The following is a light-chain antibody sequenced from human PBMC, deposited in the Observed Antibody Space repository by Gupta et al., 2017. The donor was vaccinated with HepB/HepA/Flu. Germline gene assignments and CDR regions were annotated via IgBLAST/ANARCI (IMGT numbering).Light chain of an antibody. CDR2: DAS. V-gene: IGKV3-11*01. CDR1: QSVSSY. J-gene: IGKJ4*01. Sequence: EIVLTQSPATLSLSPGERATLSCRASQSVSSYLGWYQQKPGQAPRLLIYDASNRATGIPARFSGSGSGTDFALTISSLEPEDFAVYYCQHRSSWPSFGGGTKVEIK. CDR3: QHRSSWPS.